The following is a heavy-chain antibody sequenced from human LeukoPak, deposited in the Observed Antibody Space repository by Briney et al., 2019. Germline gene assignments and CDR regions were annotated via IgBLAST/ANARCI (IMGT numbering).Heavy chain of an antibody. J-gene: IGHJ4*02. CDR3: ARLNSGYYLYYFDY. CDR2: IYYNGNT. D-gene: IGHD5-12*01. V-gene: IGHV4-59*01. Sequence: PSETLSLTCTVSGGSISNAYWSWIRQPPGKGLEWIGYIYYNGNTDYNPSLRSRVTISVDMSNNQFSLKLSSVTAADTAVYYCARLNSGYYLYYFDYWGQGTLVTVSS. CDR1: GGSISNAY.